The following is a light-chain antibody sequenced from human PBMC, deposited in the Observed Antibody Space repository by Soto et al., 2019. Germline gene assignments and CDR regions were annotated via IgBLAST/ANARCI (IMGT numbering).Light chain of an antibody. CDR2: ASS. Sequence: EIVLTQSPGTLSLSACEGATLSRKTSQSRGSNFLAWYQHKPGQAPRLLIYASSNRATGIPDRFSGSASGTDFTLTINRLEPEDFAVYYCQLYGISPHFGQGTRLEIK. CDR3: QLYGISPH. V-gene: IGKV3-20*01. J-gene: IGKJ5*01. CDR1: QSRGSNF.